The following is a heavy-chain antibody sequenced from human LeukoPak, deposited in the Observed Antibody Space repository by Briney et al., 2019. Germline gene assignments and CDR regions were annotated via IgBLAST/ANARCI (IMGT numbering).Heavy chain of an antibody. J-gene: IGHJ4*02. Sequence: SGGSLRLSCAASGFSFSSYAMSWVRQAPGKGLEWVSGINGRGDSTVYADSVKGRFTISRDNSKNTLYLQMNSLRVEDTAVYYCAKAYLTQGYCSGANCYVVDYWGQGTLVTVSS. CDR2: INGRGDST. CDR1: GFSFSSYA. CDR3: AKAYLTQGYCSGANCYVVDY. D-gene: IGHD2-15*01. V-gene: IGHV3-23*01.